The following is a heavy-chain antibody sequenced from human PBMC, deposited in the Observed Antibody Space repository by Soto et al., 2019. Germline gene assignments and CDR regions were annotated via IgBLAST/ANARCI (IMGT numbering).Heavy chain of an antibody. CDR3: ARDSSITPRPLDY. Sequence: SVKVSCKASAGTFSSYAISWVLQAPGQGLEWMGGIIPIFGTANYAQKFQGRVTITADKSTSTAYMELSSLRAEDTAVYYCARDSSITPRPLDYWGQGTPVTVSS. CDR2: IIPIFGTA. V-gene: IGHV1-69*06. D-gene: IGHD6-6*01. CDR1: AGTFSSYA. J-gene: IGHJ4*02.